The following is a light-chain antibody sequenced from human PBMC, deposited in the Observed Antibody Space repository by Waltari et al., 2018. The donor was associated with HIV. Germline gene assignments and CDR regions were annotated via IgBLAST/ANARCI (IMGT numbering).Light chain of an antibody. CDR1: QSVSASL. CDR2: GAS. CDR3: QQYGGSSFT. J-gene: IGKJ3*01. Sequence: EIVLTQSPGTLSLSPGERATLSCRASQSVSASLLAWYQKRPGQAPRLLIYGASNRATGIPDRFSGSGSGTDFTLTISRLEPEDFAVYYCQQYGGSSFTFGPGTKVDIK. V-gene: IGKV3-20*01.